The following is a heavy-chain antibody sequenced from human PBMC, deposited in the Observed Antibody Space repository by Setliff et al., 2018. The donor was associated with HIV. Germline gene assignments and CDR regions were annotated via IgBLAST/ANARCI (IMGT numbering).Heavy chain of an antibody. CDR1: GDSISSYY. Sequence: PSETLSLTCTVSGDSISSYYWGWIRQTPGKGLEWIGSIYYSGTTYYNPSLKSRVTMSVDTSTSRLSLKVHSVTAADTAMYYCARGSHGTSWTDYWGQGTLVTVSS. CDR2: IYYSGTT. CDR3: ARGSHGTSWTDY. J-gene: IGHJ4*02. D-gene: IGHD6-13*01. V-gene: IGHV4-39*07.